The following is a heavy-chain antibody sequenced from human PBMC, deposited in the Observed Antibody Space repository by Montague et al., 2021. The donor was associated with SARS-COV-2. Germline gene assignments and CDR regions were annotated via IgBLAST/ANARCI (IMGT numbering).Heavy chain of an antibody. CDR3: ARWYYGSGSYPH. CDR2: IYHSGGT. J-gene: IGHJ4*02. CDR1: GYSISSGYY. Sequence: SETLSLTCSVSGYSISSGYYWGWLRQPPGKRLGWVGNIYHSGGTYYSPSLKSRATVSVDTSKNQFPLRLSSVTAADTAVYYCARWYYGSGSYPHWGQGTLVTVSS. D-gene: IGHD3-10*01. V-gene: IGHV4-38-2*01.